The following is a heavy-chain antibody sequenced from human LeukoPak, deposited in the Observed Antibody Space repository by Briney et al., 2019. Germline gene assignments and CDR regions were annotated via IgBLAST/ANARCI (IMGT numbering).Heavy chain of an antibody. CDR1: GFTFTSYS. V-gene: IGHV3-23*01. CDR3: ARKAQYNGHYPLDY. CDR2: TSDRGDYT. D-gene: IGHD1-7*01. Sequence: GGSLRLSCAASGFTFTSYSMSWVHQAPGKGLEWVSGTSDRGDYTYYADSVKGRFTISRDSSKNTLFLQMNSLRAEDTALYFCARKAQYNGHYPLDYWGQGTLVTVSS. J-gene: IGHJ4*02.